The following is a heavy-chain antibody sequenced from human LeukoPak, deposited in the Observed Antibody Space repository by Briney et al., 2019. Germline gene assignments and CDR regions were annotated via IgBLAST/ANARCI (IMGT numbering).Heavy chain of an antibody. Sequence: SETLSLTCAVYGGSFRGYFWTWVRQPPGKGLEWIAEIDHSGTANYNPSLKSRVTISVDTSENQFSLKLTSVTAADTAVYYCVRDRDSGTYYYYYGMDVWGQGTTVTVSS. D-gene: IGHD1-26*01. J-gene: IGHJ6*02. CDR1: GGSFRGYF. CDR2: IDHSGTA. V-gene: IGHV4-34*01. CDR3: VRDRDSGTYYYYYGMDV.